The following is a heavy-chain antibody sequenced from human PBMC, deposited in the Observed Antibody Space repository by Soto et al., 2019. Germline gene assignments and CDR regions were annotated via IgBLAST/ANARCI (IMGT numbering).Heavy chain of an antibody. D-gene: IGHD1-26*01. CDR2: IWYDGSNK. CDR3: ARAQYSGSYFDACDI. Sequence: GGSLGLSCAASGFPFSTYGMHWVRQAPGKGLDWVAVIWYDGSNKDYADPVKGRFTISRDNSKNTLYLQMNSLRVEDTAVYYCARAQYSGSYFDACDIWGQGTMVTVSS. CDR1: GFPFSTYG. J-gene: IGHJ3*02. V-gene: IGHV3-33*03.